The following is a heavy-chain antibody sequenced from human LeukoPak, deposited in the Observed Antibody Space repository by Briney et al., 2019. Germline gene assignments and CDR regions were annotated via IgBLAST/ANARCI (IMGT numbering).Heavy chain of an antibody. CDR1: GFTFRSYA. V-gene: IGHV3-23*01. Sequence: GGSLRLSCTASGFTFRSYAATWVRQAPGKGLQWVSSISGSGDGSSYADSVQGRFSMSRDNSKNTLFLQMNSLRAEDTAMYFCGRDPNGDYVGAFEFWGPGTLVTVSS. CDR3: GRDPNGDYVGAFEF. D-gene: IGHD4-17*01. J-gene: IGHJ3*01. CDR2: ISGSGDGS.